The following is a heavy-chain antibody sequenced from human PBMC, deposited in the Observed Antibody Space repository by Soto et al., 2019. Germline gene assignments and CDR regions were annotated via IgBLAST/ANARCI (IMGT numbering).Heavy chain of an antibody. CDR3: AKMGSDTIFGVDPSFDY. Sequence: GGALRLSWSASGFTFRSYAMSSVRQAPGKGLEWVSAISGSGGSTYYADSVKGRFTISRDNSKNTLYLQMNSLRAEDTAVYYCAKMGSDTIFGVDPSFDYWGQGNLVTVSS. J-gene: IGHJ4*02. CDR1: GFTFRSYA. CDR2: ISGSGGST. V-gene: IGHV3-23*01. D-gene: IGHD3-3*01.